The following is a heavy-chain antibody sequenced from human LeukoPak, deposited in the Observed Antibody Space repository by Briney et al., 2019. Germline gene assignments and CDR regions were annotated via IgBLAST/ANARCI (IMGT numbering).Heavy chain of an antibody. CDR3: AKGRYSGYDSKDS. CDR1: GFTFSSYS. J-gene: IGHJ4*02. V-gene: IGHV3-23*01. Sequence: GGSLRLSCAASGFTFSSYSMNWVRQAPGKGLEWVSAISGNGYSTYYADSVKGRFTISRDNSRNTLSLQMNSLGAEDTAVYFCAKGRYSGYDSKDSWGQGTLVTVSS. CDR2: ISGNGYST. D-gene: IGHD5-12*01.